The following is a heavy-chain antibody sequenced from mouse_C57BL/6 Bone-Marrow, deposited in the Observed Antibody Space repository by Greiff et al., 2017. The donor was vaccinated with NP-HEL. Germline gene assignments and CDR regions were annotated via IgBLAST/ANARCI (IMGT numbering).Heavy chain of an antibody. Sequence: EVKLMESGGGLVKPGGSLKLSCAASGFTFSSYAMSWVRQTPEKRLEWVATISDGGSYTYYPANVKGRFTISRDNAKNNLYLQMSHLKSEDTAMYYCARDLAPWGQGTLVTVSA. CDR1: GFTFSSYA. J-gene: IGHJ3*01. V-gene: IGHV5-4*01. CDR2: ISDGGSYT. CDR3: ARDLAP.